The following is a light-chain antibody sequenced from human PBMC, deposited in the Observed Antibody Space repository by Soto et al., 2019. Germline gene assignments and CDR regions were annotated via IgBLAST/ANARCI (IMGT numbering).Light chain of an antibody. CDR2: DVN. CDR3: ISYAGNYTSV. CDR1: SRDVGGYNY. V-gene: IGLV2-11*01. J-gene: IGLJ1*01. Sequence: QSVLTHPRSVSGSPGQSVTISCTGTSRDVGGYNYVSWDQQNPGRAPKLMIYDVNKRPSGVPTRFSASKSDNTAPLTIFGLQADDETDYCCISYAGNYTSVFGTGTKVTVL.